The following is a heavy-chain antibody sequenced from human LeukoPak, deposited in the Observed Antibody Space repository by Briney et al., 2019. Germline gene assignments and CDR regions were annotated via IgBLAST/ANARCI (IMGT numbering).Heavy chain of an antibody. J-gene: IGHJ4*02. D-gene: IGHD4-17*01. CDR1: GYTFTSYD. CDR2: MNPNSGNT. CDR3: ARGIGSTTVTTLEYYFDY. V-gene: IGHV1-8*01. Sequence: ASVKVSCKASGYTFTSYDINLVRQATGQGLEWMGWMNPNSGNTGYAQKFQGRVTMTRNTTISTAYMELSSLRSEDTAVYYCARGIGSTTVTTLEYYFDYWGQGTLVTVSS.